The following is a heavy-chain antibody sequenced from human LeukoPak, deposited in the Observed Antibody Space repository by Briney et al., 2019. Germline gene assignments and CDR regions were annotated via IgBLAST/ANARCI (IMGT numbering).Heavy chain of an antibody. D-gene: IGHD1-26*01. V-gene: IGHV4-59*08. Sequence: SETLSLTCTVSGGSISSYYWSWIRQPPGKGLEWIGYIYYSGSTNYNPSLKSRVTISVDTSKNQFSLKLSSVTAADTAVYYCARQGSGNFDYWGQGTLVTVSS. CDR3: ARQGSGNFDY. J-gene: IGHJ4*02. CDR1: GGSISSYY. CDR2: IYYSGST.